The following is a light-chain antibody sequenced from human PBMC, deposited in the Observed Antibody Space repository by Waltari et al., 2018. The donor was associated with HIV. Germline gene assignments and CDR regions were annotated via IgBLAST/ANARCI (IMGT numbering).Light chain of an antibody. J-gene: IGLJ1*01. CDR2: DNN. V-gene: IGLV1-51*01. Sequence: QSVLTQPPSVSAAPGQKVTIPCSGTASDIGRNDVSWYQQVPGTAPKVVIYDNNDRPSDIPDRFSGSKSGTSATLGITGLQTGDEAVYYCATWDSSLGGYIFGSGTKVTVL. CDR3: ATWDSSLGGYI. CDR1: ASDIGRND.